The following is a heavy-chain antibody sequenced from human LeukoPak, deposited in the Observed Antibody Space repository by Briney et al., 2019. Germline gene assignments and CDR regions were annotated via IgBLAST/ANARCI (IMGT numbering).Heavy chain of an antibody. CDR3: ARDYYDSSGYYYAGY. CDR2: ISSSSSYI. V-gene: IGHV3-21*01. J-gene: IGHJ4*02. D-gene: IGHD3-22*01. CDR1: GFTFSSYS. Sequence: PGGSLRLSCAASGFTFSSYSMNWVRQAPGKGLEWVSSISSSSSYIYYADSVKGRFTISRDNAKNSLYLQMNSLRAEDTAVYYCARDYYDSSGYYYAGYWGQGTLVIVSS.